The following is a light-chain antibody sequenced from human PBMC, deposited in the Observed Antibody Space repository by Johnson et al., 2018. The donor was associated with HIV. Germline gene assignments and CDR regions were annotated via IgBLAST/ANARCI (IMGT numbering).Light chain of an antibody. V-gene: IGLV1-51*02. CDR1: TSNIGNNY. Sequence: QSVLTQPPSVSAAPGQKVTISCSGSTSNIGNNYVSWYQQLPGTAPTLVMHENNKRPSGIPDRFSGAKSGTSATLGITGLQTGDEADYYCGTWDISLSVGYVFGTGTKVTVL. J-gene: IGLJ1*01. CDR2: ENN. CDR3: GTWDISLSVGYV.